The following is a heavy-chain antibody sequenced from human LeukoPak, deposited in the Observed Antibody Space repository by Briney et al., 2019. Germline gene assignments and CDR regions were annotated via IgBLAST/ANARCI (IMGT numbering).Heavy chain of an antibody. D-gene: IGHD4-17*01. CDR3: ARDWDYGDYVSMNYFDY. Sequence: GGSLRLSCAASGFTFSSYSMNWVRQAPGKGLEWGSSISSSSYIYYADSVTGRFTISRDNAKHSLYLQMNSLRAEDTAVYYCARDWDYGDYVSMNYFDYWGQGTLVTVSS. J-gene: IGHJ4*02. CDR2: ISSSSYI. V-gene: IGHV3-21*01. CDR1: GFTFSSYS.